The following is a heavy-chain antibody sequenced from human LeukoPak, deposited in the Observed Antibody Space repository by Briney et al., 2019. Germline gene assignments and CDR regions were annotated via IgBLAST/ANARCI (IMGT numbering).Heavy chain of an antibody. V-gene: IGHV3-74*01. CDR2: ISSDGSTT. D-gene: IGHD5-18*01. J-gene: IGHJ4*02. CDR3: ASGGTGCSYG. Sequence: QPGGSLRLSCGASGLTFSNYWMHWVRQAPGKGLVWVSRISSDGSTTNYADSVKGRFTISRDNAKKTLSLQMNSLRAEDTAVYYCASGGTGCSYGWGQGTLVTVSS. CDR1: GLTFSNYW.